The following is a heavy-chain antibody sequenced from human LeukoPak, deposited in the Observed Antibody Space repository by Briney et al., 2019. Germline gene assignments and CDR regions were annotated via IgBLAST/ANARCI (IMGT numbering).Heavy chain of an antibody. CDR3: AKNIAARPGGYYYYMDV. Sequence: QSGGSLRLSCAASGFTFSSYAMSWVRQAPGKGLEWVAFIRYDGSNKYYADSVKGRFTISRDNSKNTLYLQMNSLRAEDTAVYYCAKNIAARPGGYYYYMDVWGKGTTVTVSS. V-gene: IGHV3-30*02. CDR1: GFTFSSYA. CDR2: IRYDGSNK. D-gene: IGHD6-6*01. J-gene: IGHJ6*03.